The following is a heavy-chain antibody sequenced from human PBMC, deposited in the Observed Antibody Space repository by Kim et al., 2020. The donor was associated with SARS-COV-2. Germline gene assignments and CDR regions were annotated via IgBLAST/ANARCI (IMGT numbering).Heavy chain of an antibody. CDR1: GFTFSCYA. J-gene: IGHJ6*02. Sequence: GGSLRLSCAASGFTFSCYAMSWVRQAPGKGLEWVSGISGSGGSTYYADSVKGRFTISRDNSKNTLYLQVHSLRAEDTAVYYCAKDRRLYYDFWTGYDRPRDGMDVWGQGTTVTVSS. V-gene: IGHV3-23*01. CDR3: AKDRRLYYDFWTGYDRPRDGMDV. CDR2: ISGSGGST. D-gene: IGHD3-3*01.